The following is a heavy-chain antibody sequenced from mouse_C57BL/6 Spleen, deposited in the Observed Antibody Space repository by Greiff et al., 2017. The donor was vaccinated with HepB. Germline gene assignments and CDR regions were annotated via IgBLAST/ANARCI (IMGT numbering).Heavy chain of an antibody. V-gene: IGHV1-15*01. CDR3: TRNYCYDDGYYYAMDY. D-gene: IGHD2-12*01. CDR1: GYTFTDYE. CDR2: IYPETGGT. J-gene: IGHJ4*01. Sequence: QVQLQQSGAELVRPGASVTLSCKASGYTFTDYEMHWVKQTPVHGLEWIGAIYPETGGTAYNQKFKGKAILTADKSSSTAYMELRRLTSEDSAVYYCTRNYCYDDGYYYAMDYWGQGTSVTVSS.